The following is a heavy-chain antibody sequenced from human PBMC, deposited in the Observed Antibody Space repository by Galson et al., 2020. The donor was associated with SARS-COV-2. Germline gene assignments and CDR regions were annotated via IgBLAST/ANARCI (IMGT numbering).Heavy chain of an antibody. CDR2: ISGTSTNI. CDR1: GFTFSSYN. V-gene: IGHV3-21*06. CDR3: TRARGYSYGYSDY. Sequence: GESLKISCAASGFTFSSYNLNWVRQAPGKGLEWVSSISGTSTNIYYADSMKGRFTISRDNAKNSVYLQMNSLGTEDTAVYYCTRARGYSYGYSDYWGQGTLVTVSS. J-gene: IGHJ4*02. D-gene: IGHD5-18*01.